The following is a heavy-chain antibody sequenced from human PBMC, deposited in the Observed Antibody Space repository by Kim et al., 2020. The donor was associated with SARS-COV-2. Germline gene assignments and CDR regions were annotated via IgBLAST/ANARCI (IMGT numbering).Heavy chain of an antibody. J-gene: IGHJ4*02. CDR3: ARGWDSSSWYQPGFDY. D-gene: IGHD6-13*01. V-gene: IGHV1-8*01. CDR2: MNPNSGNT. Sequence: ASVKVSCKASGYTFTSYDINWVRQATGQGLEWMGWMNPNSGNTGYAQKFQGRVTMNRNTSISTAYMELSSLRSEDTAVYYCARGWDSSSWYQPGFDYWGQGTLVTVSS. CDR1: GYTFTSYD.